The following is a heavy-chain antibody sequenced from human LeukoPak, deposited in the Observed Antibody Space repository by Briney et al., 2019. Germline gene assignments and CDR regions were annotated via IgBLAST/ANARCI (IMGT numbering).Heavy chain of an antibody. V-gene: IGHV3-43D*03. Sequence: GGSLRLSCAASGFPFDDYAMHWVRQSPGKGLEWISLISWDGAVTYYADSVKGRFTISRDNAKNSLYLQMNSLRAEDTALYYCARDDYGSGSWNDYWGQGTPVTVSS. CDR1: GFPFDDYA. D-gene: IGHD3-10*01. CDR2: ISWDGAVT. J-gene: IGHJ4*02. CDR3: ARDDYGSGSWNDY.